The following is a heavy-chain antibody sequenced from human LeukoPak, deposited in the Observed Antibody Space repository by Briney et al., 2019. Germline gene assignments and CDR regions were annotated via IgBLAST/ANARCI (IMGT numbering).Heavy chain of an antibody. CDR3: ARDAVLRYFDWSYDAFDI. D-gene: IGHD3-9*01. V-gene: IGHV3-7*01. Sequence: GGSLRLSCAASGFTFSSYWMSWVRQAPGKGLEWVANIKQDGSEKYYVDSVKGRFTISRDNAKNSLYLQMNSLRAEATAVYYCARDAVLRYFDWSYDAFDIWGQGAMVTVSS. CDR1: GFTFSSYW. CDR2: IKQDGSEK. J-gene: IGHJ3*02.